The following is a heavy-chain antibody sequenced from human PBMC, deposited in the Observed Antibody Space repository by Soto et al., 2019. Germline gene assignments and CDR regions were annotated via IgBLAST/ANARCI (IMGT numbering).Heavy chain of an antibody. CDR2: FFWDDDK. J-gene: IGHJ4*02. CDR3: AHRVLRTVFGLVTTTAIYFDF. CDR1: GLSHSTRRG. Sequence: QITLNESGPAGEKPTHTHAVLHILWGLSHSTRRGCGVYPRHPPKDAGEALTLFFWDDDKRYSPSLKSRLTITKDTSKNQVVLTMADLDPADTATYYCAHRVLRTVFGLVTTTAIYFDFWGQGTPVAVSS. D-gene: IGHD3-3*01. V-gene: IGHV2-5*02.